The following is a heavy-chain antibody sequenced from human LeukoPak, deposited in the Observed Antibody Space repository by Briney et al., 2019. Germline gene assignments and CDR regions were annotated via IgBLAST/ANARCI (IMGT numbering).Heavy chain of an antibody. D-gene: IGHD3-10*01. Sequence: GESLKISCKGSGYSFTGYWIGWVRQLPGKGLEWMGIIYPGYSDTRYSPSFQGQVTISADKSISTAYLQWSSLKASDTAMYYCATGFGDGAYYYYSTDVWGKGTTVTISS. V-gene: IGHV5-51*01. CDR2: IYPGYSDT. CDR3: ATGFGDGAYYYYSTDV. CDR1: GYSFTGYW. J-gene: IGHJ6*03.